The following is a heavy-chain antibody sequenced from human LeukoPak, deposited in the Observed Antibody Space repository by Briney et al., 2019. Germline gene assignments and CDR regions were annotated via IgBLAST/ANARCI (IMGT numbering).Heavy chain of an antibody. J-gene: IGHJ3*02. V-gene: IGHV3-30*02. CDR1: GFTFSSYG. Sequence: PGGSLRLSCAASGFTFSSYGMHWVRQAPGKGLEWVAFIRYDGSNKYYADSVKGRFTISRDNSKNTLYLQMNSLRAEDTAVYYCARSHVRSLVIRYFDWLPHLDAFDIWGQGTMVAVSS. CDR2: IRYDGSNK. D-gene: IGHD3-9*01. CDR3: ARSHVRSLVIRYFDWLPHLDAFDI.